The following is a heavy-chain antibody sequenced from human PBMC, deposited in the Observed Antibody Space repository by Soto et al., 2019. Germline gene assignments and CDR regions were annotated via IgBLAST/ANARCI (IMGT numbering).Heavy chain of an antibody. D-gene: IGHD3-10*01. CDR3: AKLTWGSDNWFDP. Sequence: EVQLLESGGGLVQPGGSLRLSCAASGFTFSSYAMSWVRQTPGKGLEWVSAISGSGDSTYYADSVKGRFTISRDNSKNTLYLQMNSLRAEDTAVYYCAKLTWGSDNWFDPWGQGTLVTVSS. J-gene: IGHJ5*02. CDR2: ISGSGDST. V-gene: IGHV3-23*01. CDR1: GFTFSSYA.